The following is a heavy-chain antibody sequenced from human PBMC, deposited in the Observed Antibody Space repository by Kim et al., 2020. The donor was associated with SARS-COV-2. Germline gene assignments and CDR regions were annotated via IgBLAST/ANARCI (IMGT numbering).Heavy chain of an antibody. CDR1: GFTFNTYP. CDR3: AKGRIFHYYGLDV. CDR2: VIGSGENR. J-gene: IGHJ6*02. Sequence: GGSLRLSCRASGFTFNTYPMAWVRQAPGKGLEWVATVIGSGENRYYVDSVKGRFPISRDNFQKTLYWQMNSLGADDAAVYFCAKGRIFHYYGLDVWGQGTTVTVSS. D-gene: IGHD2-15*01. V-gene: IGHV3-23*01.